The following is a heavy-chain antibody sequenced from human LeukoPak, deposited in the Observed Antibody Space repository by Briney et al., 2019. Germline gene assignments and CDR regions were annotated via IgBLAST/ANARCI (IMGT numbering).Heavy chain of an antibody. V-gene: IGHV3-23*01. J-gene: IGHJ6*02. CDR3: AKERSPEDYYYGMDV. CDR1: GFTFSSYA. CDR2: ISGSAGST. Sequence: PGGSLRLSCAASGFTFSSYAMSWVRQAPGKGLEWVSAISGSAGSTYYADSVKGRFTISRDNSKNTLYLQMNSLRAEDTAVYYCAKERSPEDYYYGMDVWGQGTTVTVSS. D-gene: IGHD2-15*01.